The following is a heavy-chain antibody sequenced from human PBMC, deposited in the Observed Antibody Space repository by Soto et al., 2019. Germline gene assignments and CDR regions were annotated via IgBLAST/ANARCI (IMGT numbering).Heavy chain of an antibody. CDR1: VNICTDYY. CDR2: SKHEGGRT. V-gene: IGHV1-2*02. Sequence: QVQLVQCGAEVKKPGASVKVSCKASVNICTDYYMHRVRQAPGEGLAWLGWSKHEGGRTHFAQKFQGRATRTWDTSISTGYTHLSTVTSYDTALYFCGRGLATGPRGDYWGQGTQVTVSS. J-gene: IGHJ4*02. CDR3: GRGLATGPRGDY.